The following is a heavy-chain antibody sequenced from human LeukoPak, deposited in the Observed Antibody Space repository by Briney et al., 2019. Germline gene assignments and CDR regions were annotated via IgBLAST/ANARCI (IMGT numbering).Heavy chain of an antibody. CDR3: ASLTSMAPDLPVWGGGAYYYYGMDV. V-gene: IGHV4-30-4*01. Sequence: SQTLSLTCTVSGGSISSGDYYWSWIRQPPGKGLEWIGYIYYSGSTYYNPSLKSRVTISVDTSKNQFSLKLSSVTAADTAVYYCASLTSMAPDLPVWGGGAYYYYGMDVWGQGTTVTVSS. CDR1: GGSISSGDYY. J-gene: IGHJ6*02. CDR2: IYYSGST. D-gene: IGHD3-16*01.